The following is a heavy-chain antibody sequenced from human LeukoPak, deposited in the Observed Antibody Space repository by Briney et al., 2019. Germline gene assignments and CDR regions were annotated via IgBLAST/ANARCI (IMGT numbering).Heavy chain of an antibody. CDR1: GFTFSNYV. J-gene: IGHJ3*02. D-gene: IGHD3-9*01. Sequence: GGSLRLSCAASGFTFSNYVMHWVRQAPGKGLEWVAFTRYDGSNKFYADSVKGRFTISRDNSKSTLSLQMNSLRAEDTAVYYCAKHVRTLRYSDAFDTWGQGTMVTVSS. V-gene: IGHV3-30*02. CDR2: TRYDGSNK. CDR3: AKHVRTLRYSDAFDT.